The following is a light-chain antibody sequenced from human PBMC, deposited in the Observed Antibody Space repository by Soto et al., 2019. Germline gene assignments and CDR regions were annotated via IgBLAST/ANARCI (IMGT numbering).Light chain of an antibody. CDR3: SSYADKSHVL. Sequence: QSALTQPPSASGSPGQSVTISCTGTSSDIGAYKYVSWYQQHPGKAPKLMIFEVNRRPSGVPDRFSGSKSGNTASLTVSGLQAEDEATYYCSSYADKSHVLFGGGTKLTVL. V-gene: IGLV2-8*01. J-gene: IGLJ2*01. CDR1: SSDIGAYKY. CDR2: EVN.